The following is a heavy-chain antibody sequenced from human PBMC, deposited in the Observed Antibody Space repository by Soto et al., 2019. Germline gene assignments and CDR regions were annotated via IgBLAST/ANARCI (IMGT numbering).Heavy chain of an antibody. Sequence: QVQLQESGPGLVKPSQTLSLTCTVSGGSISSGDYYWSWIRQPPGKGLEWIGYMYYSGSTYYNPSLKNRVTISVDTSKNQFPLKLSSVTAADTAVYYCASQYCSGGSCPGCYWGQGTLVTVSS. CDR2: MYYSGST. CDR3: ASQYCSGGSCPGCY. V-gene: IGHV4-30-4*01. J-gene: IGHJ4*02. D-gene: IGHD2-15*01. CDR1: GGSISSGDYY.